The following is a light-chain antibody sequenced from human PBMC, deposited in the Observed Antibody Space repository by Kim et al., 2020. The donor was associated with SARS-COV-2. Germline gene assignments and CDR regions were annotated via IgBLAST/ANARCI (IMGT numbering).Light chain of an antibody. V-gene: IGLV3-21*04. J-gene: IGLJ3*02. CDR1: NIGIKS. CDR2: DDS. CDR3: QVWDSTSDYVV. Sequence: SYELTQPPSVSVAPGKTASFTCEGNNIGIKSVHWYQQRPGQAPVLVMHDDSDRPSGIPERFSGSNSGNTATLTFSRVEAEDEADYFCQVWDSTSDYVVFGGGTQLTVL.